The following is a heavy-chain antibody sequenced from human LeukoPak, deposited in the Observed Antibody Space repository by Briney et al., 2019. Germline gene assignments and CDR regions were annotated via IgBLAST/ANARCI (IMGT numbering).Heavy chain of an antibody. Sequence: PGGSLRLSCAASGFTFSSYGMHWVRQAPGKGLEWVAVISYDGNNKYYADAVKGRFTISRDNSKNTVYLQMNSLRAEDTAMYYCARAVAAYDIFTGFGNWGQGTLVSVSS. D-gene: IGHD3-9*01. CDR2: ISYDGNNK. V-gene: IGHV3-30*03. CDR3: ARAVAAYDIFTGFGN. CDR1: GFTFSSYG. J-gene: IGHJ4*02.